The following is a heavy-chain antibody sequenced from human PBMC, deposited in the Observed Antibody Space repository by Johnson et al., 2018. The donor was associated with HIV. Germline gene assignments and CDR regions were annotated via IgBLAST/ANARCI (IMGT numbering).Heavy chain of an antibody. CDR2: INEDGTGK. D-gene: IGHD4/OR15-4a*01. Sequence: EQLVESGGGVVQPGGSLRLSCAASGFSFSTSYMTWVRQAPGKGLEWVATINEDGTGKNHVDSVKGRFSISRDNTKNSLFLQMNSLRAEDTAVYYCARVGANFDAFDIWGQGTMVTVSS. CDR1: GFSFSTSY. V-gene: IGHV3-7*02. CDR3: ARVGANFDAFDI. J-gene: IGHJ3*02.